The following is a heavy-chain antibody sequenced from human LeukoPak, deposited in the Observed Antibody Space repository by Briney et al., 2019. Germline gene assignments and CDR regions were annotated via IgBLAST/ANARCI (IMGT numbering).Heavy chain of an antibody. Sequence: ASVKVSCKASGYTFTGYYMHWVRHAPGQGLEWMGWINPNSGGTSYAQKFRGRVTMTRDTSISTAYMELSRLRSDDTAVYYCAREALGDWFDPWGQGTLVTVSS. V-gene: IGHV1-2*02. D-gene: IGHD3-16*01. CDR3: AREALGDWFDP. J-gene: IGHJ5*02. CDR1: GYTFTGYY. CDR2: INPNSGGT.